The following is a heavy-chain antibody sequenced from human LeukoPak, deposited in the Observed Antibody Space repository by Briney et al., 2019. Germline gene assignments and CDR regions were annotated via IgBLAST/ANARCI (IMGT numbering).Heavy chain of an antibody. Sequence: PSETLSLTCTVSGGSISSYYWSWIRQPPGKGLEWIGYIYYSGSTNYNPSLKSRVTISVDTSKNQFSLKLSSVTAADTAVYYCARASYDTPTFSFDYWGKGTLATVSS. J-gene: IGHJ4*02. V-gene: IGHV4-59*12. CDR3: ARASYDTPTFSFDY. CDR2: IYYSGST. CDR1: GGSISSYY. D-gene: IGHD3-22*01.